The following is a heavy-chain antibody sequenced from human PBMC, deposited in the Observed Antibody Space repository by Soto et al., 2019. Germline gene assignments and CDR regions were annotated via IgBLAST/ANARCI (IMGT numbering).Heavy chain of an antibody. CDR3: AVDSRGWTYGTYYYYGMDV. Sequence: TLSLTCAVSGGSISSGGYYWSWIRQHPGQGLEWIGYIYYSGSTYDNPSLKSRVTISVDTSKNQFSLKLSSVTAADPAVYDCAVDSRGWTYGTYYYYGMDVWGQGTTVTVSS. D-gene: IGHD6-19*01. J-gene: IGHJ6*02. V-gene: IGHV4-31*11. CDR1: GGSISSGGYY. CDR2: IYYSGST.